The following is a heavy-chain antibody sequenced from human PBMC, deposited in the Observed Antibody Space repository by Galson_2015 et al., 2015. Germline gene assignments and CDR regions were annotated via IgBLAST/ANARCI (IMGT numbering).Heavy chain of an antibody. J-gene: IGHJ6*02. CDR3: ARQGRYYSGGMDV. CDR1: GYNFNNNW. CDR2: IYPDDSDI. Sequence: QSGAEVKKPGESLKISCKGSGYNFNNNWLAWVRQMPGKGLEWMGIIYPDDSDIRYSPSFQGQVTFSADRSISTAYLQWSSLKASDTAMYHCARQGRYYSGGMDVWGQGTTVTVSS. D-gene: IGHD3-10*01. V-gene: IGHV5-51*01.